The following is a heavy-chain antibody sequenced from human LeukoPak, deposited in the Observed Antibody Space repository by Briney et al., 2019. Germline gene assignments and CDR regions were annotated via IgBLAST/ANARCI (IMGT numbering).Heavy chain of an antibody. J-gene: IGHJ4*02. CDR1: GFTVSSNY. CDR3: ARDQNCGGDCYGFDY. D-gene: IGHD2-21*01. CDR2: IYSGGST. Sequence: GSLRLSCAASGFTVSSNYMSWVRQAPGKGLEWVSVIYSGGSTYYADSVKGRFTISRDNSKNTLYLQMNSLRAEDTAVYYCARDQNCGGDCYGFDYWGQGTLATVSS. V-gene: IGHV3-66*02.